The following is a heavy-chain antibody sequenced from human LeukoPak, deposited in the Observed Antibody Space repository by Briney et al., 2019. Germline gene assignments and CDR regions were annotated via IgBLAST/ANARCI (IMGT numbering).Heavy chain of an antibody. CDR2: ISSSSSYI. D-gene: IGHD6-19*01. CDR3: ARDPPGYSSGWLS. J-gene: IGHJ5*02. Sequence: PGGSLRLSCAASGFTFSSYSMNWVRQAPGKGLEWVSSISSSSSYIYYADLVKGRFTISRDNAKNSLYLQMNSLRAEDTAVYYCARDPPGYSSGWLSWGQGTLVTVSS. V-gene: IGHV3-21*01. CDR1: GFTFSSYS.